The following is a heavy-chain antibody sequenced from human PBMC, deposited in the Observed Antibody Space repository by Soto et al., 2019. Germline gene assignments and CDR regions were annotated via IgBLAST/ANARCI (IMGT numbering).Heavy chain of an antibody. V-gene: IGHV4-4*01. D-gene: IGHD6-19*01. CDR1: GGTIRSPDW. Sequence: VSGGTIRSPDWWTWVRQPPGKGLEWIGEIFQSGSTNYTPSLESRVTISVDKSKNQFSLTLTSVTAADTAVYFCARGRGRYSSGWSWFDPWGQGILVTVSS. CDR2: IFQSGST. J-gene: IGHJ5*02. CDR3: ARGRGRYSSGWSWFDP.